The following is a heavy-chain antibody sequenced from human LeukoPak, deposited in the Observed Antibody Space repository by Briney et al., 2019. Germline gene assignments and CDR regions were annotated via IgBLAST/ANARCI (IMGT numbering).Heavy chain of an antibody. CDR2: IRSKANNYAT. D-gene: IGHD2-2*01. CDR3: TAGHPSAENCFDP. J-gene: IGHJ5*02. V-gene: IGHV3-73*01. CDR1: GFTFSGSA. Sequence: GGSLRLSCAAPGFTFSGSAMHWVRQASGKGLEWDGRIRSKANNYATTYAASVRGRFTISRDDSENTAYLQMNSLKTEDTAVYYCTAGHPSAENCFDPWGQGTLVTVSS.